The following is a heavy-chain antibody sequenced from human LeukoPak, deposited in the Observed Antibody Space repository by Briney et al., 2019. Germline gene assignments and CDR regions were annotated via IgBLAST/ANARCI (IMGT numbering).Heavy chain of an antibody. J-gene: IGHJ4*02. CDR3: ARGTGYSSSWYSPHIDY. Sequence: GGSLRLSCAASGFTFSSYSMNWVRQAPGKGMEWVSYISSSSSTIYYADSVKGRFTISRDNAKNSLYLQMNSLRAEDTAVYYCARGTGYSSSWYSPHIDYWGQGTLVTVSS. D-gene: IGHD6-13*01. CDR2: ISSSSSTI. CDR1: GFTFSSYS. V-gene: IGHV3-48*01.